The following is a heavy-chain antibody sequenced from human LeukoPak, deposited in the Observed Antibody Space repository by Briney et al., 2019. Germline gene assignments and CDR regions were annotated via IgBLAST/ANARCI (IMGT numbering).Heavy chain of an antibody. V-gene: IGHV1-2*02. CDR3: ARGGLSGSYYDYFHH. CDR2: INPNSGAT. J-gene: IGHJ1*01. D-gene: IGHD3-10*01. CDR1: GYTFTSYY. Sequence: ASVKVSCKASGYTFTSYYIHWVRQAPGQGLEWMGWINPNSGATNYAQKFQGRVTMTRDTSISTAYMELSRLRSDDTAVYFCARGGLSGSYYDYFHHWGQGTLVTVSS.